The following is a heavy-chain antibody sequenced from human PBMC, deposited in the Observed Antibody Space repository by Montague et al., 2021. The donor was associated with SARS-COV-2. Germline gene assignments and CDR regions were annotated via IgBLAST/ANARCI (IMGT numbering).Heavy chain of an antibody. D-gene: IGHD2-15*01. J-gene: IGHJ4*02. CDR1: GDSVSTNSGT. Sequence: CAISGDSVSTNSGTWNWARLSPSRGLEWLGRTYYRSEWYSDYSVSVKSRISINPDTSKNQFSLQLNSVTPEDTAVYYCARAERGSCGDGNCYQYFFNYWDQGTLVTVSS. V-gene: IGHV6-1*01. CDR2: TYYRSEWYS. CDR3: ARAERGSCGDGNCYQYFFNY.